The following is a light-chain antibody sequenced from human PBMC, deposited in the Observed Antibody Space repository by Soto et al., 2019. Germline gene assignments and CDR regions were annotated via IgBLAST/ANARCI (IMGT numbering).Light chain of an antibody. CDR1: QTLSSAY. J-gene: IGKJ2*01. CDR3: QQYITSPYT. Sequence: EVVLTQSPATLSLSPGERATLSCRVSQTLSSAYLAWYQQKPGQAPRLLISATSIRATGIPDRFSGGGSGTDFTLTITRLEPEDFAVYYCQQYITSPYTFGQGTKLEIK. CDR2: ATS. V-gene: IGKV3-20*01.